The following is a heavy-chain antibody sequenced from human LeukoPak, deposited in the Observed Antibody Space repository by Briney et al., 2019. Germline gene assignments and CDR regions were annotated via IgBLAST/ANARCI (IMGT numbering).Heavy chain of an antibody. J-gene: IGHJ4*02. CDR2: IYYSGST. Sequence: SETLSLTCTVSGGSISSSSYYWGWIRQPPGKGLEWIGSIYYSGSTYYNPSLKSRVTISVDTSKNQFSLKLSSVTAADTAVYYCARGLSDVYWGQGTLVTVSS. CDR1: GGSISSSSYY. V-gene: IGHV4-39*07. CDR3: ARGLSDVY.